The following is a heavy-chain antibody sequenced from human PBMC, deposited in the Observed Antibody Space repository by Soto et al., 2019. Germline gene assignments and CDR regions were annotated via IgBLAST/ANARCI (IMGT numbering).Heavy chain of an antibody. Sequence: PGGSLRLSCAASGFTFSSYGMHWVRQAPGKGLEWVAVISYDGSNKYYADSVKGRFTISRDNSKNTLYLQMNSLRAEDTAVYYCTTDGLAVAVFDYWGQGTLVTVS. CDR1: GFTFSSYG. V-gene: IGHV3-30*03. CDR2: ISYDGSNK. D-gene: IGHD6-19*01. J-gene: IGHJ4*02. CDR3: TTDGLAVAVFDY.